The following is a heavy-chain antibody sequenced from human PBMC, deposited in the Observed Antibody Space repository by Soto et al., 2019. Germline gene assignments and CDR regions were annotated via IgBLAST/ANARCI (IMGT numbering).Heavy chain of an antibody. D-gene: IGHD3-10*01. V-gene: IGHV4-4*02. CDR1: GGSIFSTSW. CDR3: ANKRVGETYKFDY. CDR2: IHHDGST. J-gene: IGHJ4*02. Sequence: SETLSLTCAVSGGSIFSTSWWSWVRQSPGKGLEWIGEIHHDGSTNYNPSLKSRVIISVNKSKNQFSLRVNSVTAADTAVYYCANKRVGETYKFDYWGQGALLTVSS.